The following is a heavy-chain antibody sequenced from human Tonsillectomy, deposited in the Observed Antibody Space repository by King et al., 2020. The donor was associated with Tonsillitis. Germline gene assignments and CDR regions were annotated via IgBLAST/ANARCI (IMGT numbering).Heavy chain of an antibody. CDR2: IYWDDDK. J-gene: IGHJ4*02. V-gene: IGHV2-5*02. Sequence: HITLKESGPTLVKPTQTLTLTCTLSGFSITSSGVGVGWIRQSPGKALEWLALIYWDDDKRYSPSLKSRLVSTKDTSNNQVVLTVTNMDPVDTGTYCCARRQGLSVCNGSNQRVFYFWGQGILVSVSS. D-gene: IGHD6-19*01. CDR3: ARRQGLSVCNGSNQRVFYF. CDR1: GFSITSSGVG.